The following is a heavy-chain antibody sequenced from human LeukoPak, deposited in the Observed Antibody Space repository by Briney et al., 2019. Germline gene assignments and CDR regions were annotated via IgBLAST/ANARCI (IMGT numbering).Heavy chain of an antibody. D-gene: IGHD6-6*01. J-gene: IGHJ4*02. V-gene: IGHV4-59*01. CDR1: GGSISSYY. Sequence: SETLSLTRTVSGGSISSYYWSWIRQPPGKGLEWIGYIYYSGSTNYNPSLKSRVTISVDTSKNQFSLKLSSVTAADTAVYYCAGLEYSSSGCFDYWGQGTLVTVSS. CDR2: IYYSGST. CDR3: AGLEYSSSGCFDY.